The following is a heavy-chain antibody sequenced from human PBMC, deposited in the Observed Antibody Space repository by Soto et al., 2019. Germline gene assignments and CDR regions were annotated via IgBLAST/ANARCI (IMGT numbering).Heavy chain of an antibody. Sequence: PGGSLRLSCVASGFSFRSYAMSWVRQAPGKGLEWVSGISGSDGSTYYADSVKGRFTISRDNAKNTLYLQMNSLRAEDTAVYYCARVPKGLWFGELSSHYYGMDVWGQGTTVTVSS. CDR3: ARVPKGLWFGELSSHYYGMDV. J-gene: IGHJ6*02. CDR2: ISGSDGST. V-gene: IGHV3-23*01. D-gene: IGHD3-10*01. CDR1: GFSFRSYA.